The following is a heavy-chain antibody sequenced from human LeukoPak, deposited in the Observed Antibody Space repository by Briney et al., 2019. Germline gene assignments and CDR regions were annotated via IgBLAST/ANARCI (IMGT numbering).Heavy chain of an antibody. J-gene: IGHJ4*02. V-gene: IGHV3-30*18. Sequence: PGGSLRLPCAASGFTVSSNYMSWVRQAPGKGLEWVAVISYDGSNKYYADSVKGRFTISRDNSKNTLYLQMNSLRAEDTAVYYCAKGAGTSCFDYWGQGTLVTVSS. D-gene: IGHD2-2*01. CDR3: AKGAGTSCFDY. CDR2: ISYDGSNK. CDR1: GFTVSSNY.